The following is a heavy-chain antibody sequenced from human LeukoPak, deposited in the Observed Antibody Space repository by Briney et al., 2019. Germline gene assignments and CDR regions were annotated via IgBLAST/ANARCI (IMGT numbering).Heavy chain of an antibody. Sequence: ASVKVSCKASGYTFNSYDINWVRQATGQGLEWMGWISAYNGNTNYAQKLQGRVTMTTDTSTSTAYMELRSLRSDDTAVYYCARVWADYLVTYWGQGTLVTVSS. CDR3: ARVWADYLVTY. V-gene: IGHV1-18*01. J-gene: IGHJ4*02. CDR2: ISAYNGNT. CDR1: GYTFNSYD. D-gene: IGHD4-11*01.